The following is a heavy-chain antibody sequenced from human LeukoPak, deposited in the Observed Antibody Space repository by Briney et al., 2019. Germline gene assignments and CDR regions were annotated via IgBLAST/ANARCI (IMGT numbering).Heavy chain of an antibody. CDR2: INTDGTST. CDR3: ARDVPYCSSTSCYGGFDY. V-gene: IGHV3-74*01. CDR1: GFTFSYYG. D-gene: IGHD2-2*01. Sequence: PGGSLRLSCAASGFTFSYYGMHWVRQAPGKGLVWVSRINTDGTSTKYADSVKGRSTISRDNAKNTLYLQMNSLRAEDTAVYYCARDVPYCSSTSCYGGFDYWGQGTLVTVSS. J-gene: IGHJ4*02.